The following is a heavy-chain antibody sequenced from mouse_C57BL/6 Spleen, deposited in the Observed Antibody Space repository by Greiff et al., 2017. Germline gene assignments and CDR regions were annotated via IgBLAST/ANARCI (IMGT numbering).Heavy chain of an antibody. J-gene: IGHJ3*01. Sequence: VQLQQPGAELVKPGASVKVSCKASGYTFTSYWMHWVKQRPGQGLEWIGRIHPSDSDTNYHQKFKGKATLTVDKSSSTAYMQLSSLTSEDSAVYYCASYYGKEAWFAYWGQGTLVTVSA. V-gene: IGHV1-74*01. CDR1: GYTFTSYW. CDR3: ASYYGKEAWFAY. CDR2: IHPSDSDT. D-gene: IGHD2-10*01.